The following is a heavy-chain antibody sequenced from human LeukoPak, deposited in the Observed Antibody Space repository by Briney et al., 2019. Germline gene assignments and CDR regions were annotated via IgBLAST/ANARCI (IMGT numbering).Heavy chain of an antibody. CDR2: ISDSGGRS. V-gene: IGHV3-23*01. CDR3: AKRGVVIRVILVGFHKEAYYFDS. Sequence: GGSLSLSCAVSGITLSNYGMSWVRQAPGQGLEWVAGISDSGGRSNYADSVKGRFTISRDNPKTTLYLQMNSLRAEDTAVYFCAKRGVVIRVILVGFHKEAYYFDSWGQGALVTASS. J-gene: IGHJ4*02. CDR1: GITLSNYG. D-gene: IGHD3-22*01.